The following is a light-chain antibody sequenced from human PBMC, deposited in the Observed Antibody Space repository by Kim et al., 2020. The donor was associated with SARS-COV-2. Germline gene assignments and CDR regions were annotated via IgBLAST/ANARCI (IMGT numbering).Light chain of an antibody. J-gene: IGLJ3*02. CDR3: QVWDSNSDHQV. Sequence: APGKTARMTCGGDNIGGKSVHWYQQKPGQAPILVIYYDSDRPSGIPERFSGSNSGNTATLTISRVEDGDEADYYCQVWDSNSDHQVFGGGTQLTV. V-gene: IGLV3-21*04. CDR1: NIGGKS. CDR2: YDS.